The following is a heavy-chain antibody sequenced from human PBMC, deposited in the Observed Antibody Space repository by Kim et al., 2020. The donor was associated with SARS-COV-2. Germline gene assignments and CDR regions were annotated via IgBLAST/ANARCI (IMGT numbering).Heavy chain of an antibody. CDR2: INHSGST. D-gene: IGHD3-10*01. Sequence: SETLSLTCAVYGGSFSGYYWSWIRQPPGKGLEWIGEINHSGSTNYNPSLKSRVTISVDTSKNQFSLKLSSVTAADTAVYYCARVRSHPYGSGRYYYYYYGMDVWGQGTTVTVSS. V-gene: IGHV4-34*01. J-gene: IGHJ6*02. CDR1: GGSFSGYY. CDR3: ARVRSHPYGSGRYYYYYYGMDV.